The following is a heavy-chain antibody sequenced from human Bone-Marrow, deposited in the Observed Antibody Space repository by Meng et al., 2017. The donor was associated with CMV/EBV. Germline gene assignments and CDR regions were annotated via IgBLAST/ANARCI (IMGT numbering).Heavy chain of an antibody. D-gene: IGHD4-23*01. V-gene: IGHV1-2*02. J-gene: IGHJ4*02. CDR3: ARVSTMVVTTFGY. CDR1: GYTFTSYG. Sequence: ASVKVSCKASGYTFTSYGISWVRQAPGQGLEWMGWINPNSGGTNYAQKFQGRVTMTRDTSISTAYMELSRLRSDDTAVYYCARVSTMVVTTFGYWGQGTLVTASS. CDR2: INPNSGGT.